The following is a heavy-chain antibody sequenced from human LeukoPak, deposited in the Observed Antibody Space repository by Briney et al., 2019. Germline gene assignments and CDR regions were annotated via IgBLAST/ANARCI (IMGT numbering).Heavy chain of an antibody. Sequence: GESLRLSCAASGFTFSSYAMSWVRQAPGKGLEWVSAISGSGGSTYYADSVKGRFTISRDNSKNTLYLQMNSLRAEDTAVYYCAKDQHPTLLRYYYYYGMDVWGQGTTVTVSS. CDR1: GFTFSSYA. V-gene: IGHV3-23*01. D-gene: IGHD2-21*01. CDR2: ISGSGGST. CDR3: AKDQHPTLLRYYYYYGMDV. J-gene: IGHJ6*02.